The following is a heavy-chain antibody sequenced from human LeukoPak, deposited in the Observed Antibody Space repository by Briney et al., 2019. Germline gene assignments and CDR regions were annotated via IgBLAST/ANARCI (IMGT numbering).Heavy chain of an antibody. CDR1: GFTFSSYA. Sequence: PGGSLRLSCAAPGFTFSSYAMNWVRQAPGKGLEWVSGISGSGDNTYYADSVKGRFTISRDNSKNTLYLQMNSLRAEDTAIYYCAKETIAGVVDSWGQGTLLTVSS. D-gene: IGHD6-13*01. V-gene: IGHV3-23*01. J-gene: IGHJ4*02. CDR3: AKETIAGVVDS. CDR2: ISGSGDNT.